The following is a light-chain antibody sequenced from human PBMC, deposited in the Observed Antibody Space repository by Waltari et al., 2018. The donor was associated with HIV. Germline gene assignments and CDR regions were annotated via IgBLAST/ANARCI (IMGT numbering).Light chain of an antibody. CDR1: QGVRTY. Sequence: IQLSQSPSFLPASVGDRGNITCRASQGVRTYLAVYQQNPGKAPKLLIYGAYTLQSGVPSRFSGSGSGTEFTLTISSLQPGDSAIYYCQQLNSYPHSFGQGTKLEIK. J-gene: IGKJ2*03. CDR2: GAY. CDR3: QQLNSYPHS. V-gene: IGKV1-9*01.